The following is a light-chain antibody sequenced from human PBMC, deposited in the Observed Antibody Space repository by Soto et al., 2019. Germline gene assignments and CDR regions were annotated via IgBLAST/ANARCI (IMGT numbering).Light chain of an antibody. J-gene: IGKJ1*01. CDR1: QSVSSN. CDR3: QQYNNWPPWT. V-gene: IGKV3-15*01. CDR2: GVS. Sequence: EIVMTQSPATLSVSPEERATLSCRASQSVSSNLAWYQQKPGQAPRLLIYGVSTRATGIPARFSGSGSGTEFTRTISSLQSEDFAVYYCQQYNNWPPWTFGQGTKVEIK.